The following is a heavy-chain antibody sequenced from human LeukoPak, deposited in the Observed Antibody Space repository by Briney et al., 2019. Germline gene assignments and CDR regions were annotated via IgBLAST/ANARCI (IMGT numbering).Heavy chain of an antibody. V-gene: IGHV3-30-3*01. J-gene: IGHJ5*02. CDR3: TRENPLYDGEAWTNWFDP. D-gene: IGHD3-10*01. CDR2: ISYDGSNK. Sequence: GGSLRLSCAVSGFTFSSYSMHWVRQAPGKGLGWVASISYDGSNKDYADSVKGRFTISRDSSKDTLYLQMNSLRVEDTAMYYCTRENPLYDGEAWTNWFDPWGQGTLVTVSS. CDR1: GFTFSSYS.